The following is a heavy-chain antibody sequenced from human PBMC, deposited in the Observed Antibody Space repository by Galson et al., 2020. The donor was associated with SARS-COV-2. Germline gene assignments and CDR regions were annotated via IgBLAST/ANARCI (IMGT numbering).Heavy chain of an antibody. D-gene: IGHD2-15*01. Sequence: TGGSLRLSCVASGFTFHHYAFNWVRQAPGKGLEWVSLIIDDGNGKYYADSVKGRFTISRDNSKQSLYLQMNSLRTEDTAVYYCAKDGVAAFGGAYYYGMDVWGQGTTVTVSS. V-gene: IGHV3-43*02. CDR1: GFTFHHYA. CDR3: AKDGVAAFGGAYYYGMDV. J-gene: IGHJ6*02. CDR2: IIDDGNGK.